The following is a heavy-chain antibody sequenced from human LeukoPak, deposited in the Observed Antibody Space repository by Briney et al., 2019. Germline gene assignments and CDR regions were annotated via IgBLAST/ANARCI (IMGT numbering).Heavy chain of an antibody. V-gene: IGHV3-7*01. CDR2: INQDGSEE. CDR3: ARDYGTDSYDLKDS. J-gene: IGHJ4*02. Sequence: PGGSRRLSCEASGFTFVGYWMTWVRQAPGKGLEWVANINQDGSEEHYADSVKGRFTISRDNDKNSVFLQMDSLRDEDTAVYYCARDYGTDSYDLKDSWGQGTLVTVSS. D-gene: IGHD2-21*01. CDR1: GFTFVGYW.